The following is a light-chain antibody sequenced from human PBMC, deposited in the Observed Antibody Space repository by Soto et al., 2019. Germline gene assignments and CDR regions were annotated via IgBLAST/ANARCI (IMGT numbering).Light chain of an antibody. CDR1: QSVSSH. CDR3: QQGAHWPSVT. CDR2: AAS. V-gene: IGKV3-11*02. J-gene: IGKJ5*01. Sequence: EIVLTQSPATLSLSPGERVILSCRASQSVSSHLAWYQQKAGQAPRLLIYAASNRATAVPARFSGSGSGRDFSLTIGSLEPEDFAVYYCQQGAHWPSVTFGQGTRLEI.